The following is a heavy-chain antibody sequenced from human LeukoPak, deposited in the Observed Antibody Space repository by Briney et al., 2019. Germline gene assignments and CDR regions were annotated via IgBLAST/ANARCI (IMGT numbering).Heavy chain of an antibody. D-gene: IGHD2-15*01. CDR3: ARELACSGGSCYGDYYYYMDV. V-gene: IGHV4-4*07. CDR2: IYTSGST. CDR1: GGSISSYY. J-gene: IGHJ6*03. Sequence: PSETLSLTCTVSGGSISSYYWSWIRQPAGKGLEWIGRIYTSGSTNYNPSLKSRVTMSVDTSKNQFSLKLSSVTAADTAVYYCARELACSGGSCYGDYYYYMDVWGKGTTVTVSS.